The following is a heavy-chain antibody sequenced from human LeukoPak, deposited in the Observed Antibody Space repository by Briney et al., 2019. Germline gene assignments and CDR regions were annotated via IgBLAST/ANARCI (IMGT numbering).Heavy chain of an antibody. CDR2: ISAYSGNT. CDR3: ARHPYYDSSGYYVY. Sequence: ASVKVSCKASGYMFTSYAISWVRQAPGQGLEWMGWISAYSGNTNYAQRFQGRVTMTTDTSTSTAYMELRSLRSDDTAVYYCARHPYYDSSGYYVYWDQGTLVTVSS. V-gene: IGHV1-18*01. CDR1: GYMFTSYA. D-gene: IGHD3-22*01. J-gene: IGHJ4*02.